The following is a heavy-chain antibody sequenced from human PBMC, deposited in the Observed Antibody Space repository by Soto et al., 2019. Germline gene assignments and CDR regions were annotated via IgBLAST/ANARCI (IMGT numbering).Heavy chain of an antibody. J-gene: IGHJ6*03. CDR2: ISGSGGST. CDR1: GFTFSSYA. CDR3: AKVEITGTTYPYYYYYYYMDV. D-gene: IGHD1-7*01. Sequence: GGSLRLSCAASGFTFSSYAMSWVRQAPGKGLEWVSAISGSGGSTYYADSVKGRFTISRDNSKNTLYLQMNSLRAEDTAVYYCAKVEITGTTYPYYYYYYYMDVWGKGTTVTVSS. V-gene: IGHV3-23*01.